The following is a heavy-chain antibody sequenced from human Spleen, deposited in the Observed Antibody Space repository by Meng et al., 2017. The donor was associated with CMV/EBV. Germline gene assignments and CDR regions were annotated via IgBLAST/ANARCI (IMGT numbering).Heavy chain of an antibody. CDR2: IYSGGSST. CDR3: AREAGDGMDV. CDR1: GFTFSSYT. V-gene: IGHV3-23*03. J-gene: IGHJ6*02. Sequence: GGSLRLSCAASGFTFSSYTMSWVRQAPGKGLEWVSVIYSGGSSTYYADSVKGRFTISRDNAKKSLYLQMNSLRAEDTAVYYCAREAGDGMDVWGQGTTVTVSS.